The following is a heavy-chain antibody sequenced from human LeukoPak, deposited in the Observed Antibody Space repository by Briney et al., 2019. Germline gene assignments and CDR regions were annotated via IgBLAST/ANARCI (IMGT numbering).Heavy chain of an antibody. CDR2: IKQDGSEK. V-gene: IGHV3-7*01. J-gene: IGHJ6*03. D-gene: IGHD5-12*01. Sequence: GGSLRISCTTSGFNFRAYWMAWVRQAPGKGLERVASIKQDGSEKYYVDSLKGRFTISRDNAKNSLYLQMNSLRAEDTAVYYCAREYSGWSYYYYYYMDVWGKGTTVTVSS. CDR3: AREYSGWSYYYYYYMDV. CDR1: GFNFRAYW.